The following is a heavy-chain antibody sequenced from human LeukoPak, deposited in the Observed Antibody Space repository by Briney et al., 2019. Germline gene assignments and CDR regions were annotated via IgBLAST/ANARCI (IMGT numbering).Heavy chain of an antibody. CDR3: ARGEHCSGGSCYGINWFDP. CDR2: IYHSGST. CDR1: SGSISSGGYC. D-gene: IGHD2-15*01. V-gene: IGHV4-30-2*01. Sequence: SESLSLTCAVSSGSISSGGYCWGWIRQPPGRGLEWFGYIYHSGSTYYNTSLKTRVTISVDRSKTQFSLKLSSLTAADTAVYYCARGEHCSGGSCYGINWFDPWGQGTLVTVSS. J-gene: IGHJ5*02.